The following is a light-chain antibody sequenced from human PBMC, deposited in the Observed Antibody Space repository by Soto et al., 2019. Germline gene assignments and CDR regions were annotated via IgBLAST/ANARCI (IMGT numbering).Light chain of an antibody. V-gene: IGKV3-20*01. Sequence: EIVMTQYPATLSVSPGERVTLSCRASQRISSYLAWYQQKPGQAPRLLIYGASSRATGIPDRFSGSGSGTDFTLTISRLEPEDFAVYYCQQYGSSPPWTFGQGTKVEIK. CDR2: GAS. J-gene: IGKJ1*01. CDR1: QRISSY. CDR3: QQYGSSPPWT.